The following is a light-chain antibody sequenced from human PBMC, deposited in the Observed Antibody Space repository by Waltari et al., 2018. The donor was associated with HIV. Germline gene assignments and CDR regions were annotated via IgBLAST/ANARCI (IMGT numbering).Light chain of an antibody. CDR2: NTD. J-gene: IGLJ3*02. Sequence: QTVVTQEPSLTVSPGGTVTLPCASSTGTVLSLNYHSWFQHKPGQAPRSLIYNTDNRHSWTPDRFSGSLPGGKAALTLSGVQPEDEADYYCVIYYGGSWVFGGGTRLTVL. V-gene: IGLV7-43*01. CDR1: TGTVLSLNY. CDR3: VIYYGGSWV.